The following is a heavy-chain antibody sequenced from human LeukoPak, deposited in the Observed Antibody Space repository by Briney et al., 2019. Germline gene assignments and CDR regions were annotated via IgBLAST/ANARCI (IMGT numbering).Heavy chain of an antibody. J-gene: IGHJ4*02. CDR2: IIPIFGTA. Sequence: VASVKVSCKASGGTFSSYAISRVRQAPGQGLEWMGGIIPIFGTANYAQKFQGRVTITADESTSTAYMELSSLRSEDTAVYYCARSQYYDILTGYYANGDPLYFDHWGQGTLVTVSS. V-gene: IGHV1-69*13. D-gene: IGHD3-9*01. CDR3: ARSQYYDILTGYYANGDPLYFDH. CDR1: GGTFSSYA.